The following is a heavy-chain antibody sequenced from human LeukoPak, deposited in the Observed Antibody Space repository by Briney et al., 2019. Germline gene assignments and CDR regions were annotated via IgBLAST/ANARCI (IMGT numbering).Heavy chain of an antibody. CDR2: ISSSSSTI. CDR3: ARETPEYD. CDR1: GFTFNSHA. Sequence: GGSLRLSCAVSGFTFNSHAMCWVRQAPGKGLEWVSYISSSSSTIYYADSVKGRFTISRDNAKNSLYLQMNSLRDEDTAVYYCARETPEYDWGQGTLVTVSS. J-gene: IGHJ4*02. V-gene: IGHV3-48*02. D-gene: IGHD1-14*01.